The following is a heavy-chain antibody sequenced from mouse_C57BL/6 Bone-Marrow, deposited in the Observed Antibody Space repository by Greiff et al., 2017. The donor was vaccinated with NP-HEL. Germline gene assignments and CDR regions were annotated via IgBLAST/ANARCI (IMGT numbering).Heavy chain of an antibody. CDR3: ARSRLPYYGSSYWYFDV. J-gene: IGHJ1*03. CDR2: IYPGSGST. Sequence: QVQLQQPGAELVKPGASVKMSCKASGYTFTSYWITWVKQRPGQGLEWIGDIYPGSGSTNYNEKFKSKATLTVDTSSSTAYMQLSSLTSEDSAVYYCARSRLPYYGSSYWYFDVWGTGTTVTVSS. V-gene: IGHV1-55*01. CDR1: GYTFTSYW. D-gene: IGHD1-1*01.